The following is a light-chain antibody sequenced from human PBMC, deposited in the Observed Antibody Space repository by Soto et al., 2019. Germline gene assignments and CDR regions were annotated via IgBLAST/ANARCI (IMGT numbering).Light chain of an antibody. V-gene: IGKV3D-15*01. CDR3: QQYNDWPLT. CDR2: GAS. J-gene: IGKJ1*01. CDR1: QSVTSD. Sequence: EIVLTQSPDILSLSPGDRATLSCRASQSVTSDFLAWYQQKPGQAPRLLIYGASSRATGIPARFSGTGSGTEFTLTISSLQSEDFALYYCQQYNDWPLTFGQGTKVDIK.